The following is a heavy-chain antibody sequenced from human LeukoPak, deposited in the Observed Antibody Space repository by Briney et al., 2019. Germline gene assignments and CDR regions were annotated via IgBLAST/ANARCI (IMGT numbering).Heavy chain of an antibody. CDR3: ARAGGSGWYGDWYFDL. Sequence: KTSETLSLTCTVSGGSISSYYWSWIRQPPGKGLEWIGYIYYSGSTNYNPSLKSRVTISVDTSKNQFSLKLSSVTAADTAVYYCARAGGSGWYGDWYFDLWGRGTLVTVSS. D-gene: IGHD6-19*01. J-gene: IGHJ2*01. CDR1: GGSISSYY. CDR2: IYYSGST. V-gene: IGHV4-59*01.